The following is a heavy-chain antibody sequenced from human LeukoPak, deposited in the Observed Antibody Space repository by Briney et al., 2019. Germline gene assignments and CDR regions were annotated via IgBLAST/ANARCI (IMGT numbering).Heavy chain of an antibody. Sequence: ASVRVSCKASGYTFSGYQVHWLRQAPGQGLEWMGRMNPSSGVTNYAQKFQGRVTMTRDTSINTAYLDLSALKSDDTAVYYCATVRREDYYDSSGYFLPDYWGQGTLVTVSS. CDR1: GYTFSGYQ. CDR2: MNPSSGVT. D-gene: IGHD3-22*01. J-gene: IGHJ4*02. V-gene: IGHV1-2*06. CDR3: ATVRREDYYDSSGYFLPDY.